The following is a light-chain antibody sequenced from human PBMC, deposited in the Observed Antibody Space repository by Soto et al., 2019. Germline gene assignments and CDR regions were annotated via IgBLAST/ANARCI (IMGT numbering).Light chain of an antibody. CDR2: DAS. CDR3: QQYNSDST. V-gene: IGKV1-5*01. J-gene: IGKJ1*01. CDR1: QSISTW. Sequence: DIQMTQSPSTLSAFVGDRVTITCRASQSISTWLAWYQQKPGKAPKLLIYDASSLESGVPSRFSGSGSGTEFTLTISSLQPEDFASYYCQQYNSDSTFGQGTKVEIK.